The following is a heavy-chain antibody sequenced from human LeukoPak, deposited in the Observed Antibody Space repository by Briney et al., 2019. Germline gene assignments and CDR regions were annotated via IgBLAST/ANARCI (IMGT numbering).Heavy chain of an antibody. D-gene: IGHD5-18*01. V-gene: IGHV4-39*01. CDR3: ARHVDTATDYFDY. CDR1: GGSISSSSAY. CDR2: IYYSGSS. J-gene: IGHJ4*02. Sequence: SETLSLTCTVSGGSISSSSAYWGWIRQPPGKGLEWIGSIYYSGSSYYNPSLKSRVTISVHTSKNQFSLKLSSVTAADTAVYYCARHVDTATDYFDYWGQGTLVTVSS.